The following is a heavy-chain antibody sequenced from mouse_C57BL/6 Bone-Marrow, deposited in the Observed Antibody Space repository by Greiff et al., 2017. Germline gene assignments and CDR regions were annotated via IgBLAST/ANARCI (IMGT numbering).Heavy chain of an antibody. CDR2: INPNNGGT. CDR1: GYTFTDYN. Sequence: EVQVVESGPELVKPGASVKIPCKASGYTFTDYNMDWVKQSHGKSLEWIGDINPNNGGTIYNQKFKGKATLTVDKSSSTAYMELRSLTSEDTAVYYCARSECKRGLGFAYWGQGTLVTVSA. J-gene: IGHJ3*01. CDR3: ARSECKRGLGFAY. V-gene: IGHV1-18*01.